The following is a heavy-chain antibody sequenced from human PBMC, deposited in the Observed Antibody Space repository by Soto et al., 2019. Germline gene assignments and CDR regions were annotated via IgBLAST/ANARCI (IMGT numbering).Heavy chain of an antibody. V-gene: IGHV3-11*05. CDR3: ARHHIGY. CDR2: ISSSSSDT. Sequence: QVQLVESGGGLVKPGGSLRLSCTVSGFIFSDYYMSWIRQTPGKGLEWISHISSSSSDTEYADSVKGRFTISRDNARNSLYLQMHSLRVEDTAVYYCARHHIGYWGQGTLVTVSS. CDR1: GFIFSDYY. J-gene: IGHJ4*02.